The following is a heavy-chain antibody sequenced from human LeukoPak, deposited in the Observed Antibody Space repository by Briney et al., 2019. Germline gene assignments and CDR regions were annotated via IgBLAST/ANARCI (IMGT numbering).Heavy chain of an antibody. CDR3: ARETTYYYDSSGYYYYGY. V-gene: IGHV1-8*01. CDR2: MNPNSGNT. CDR1: GYTFTSYD. D-gene: IGHD3-22*01. Sequence: GASVTVSCKASGYTFTSYDINWVRQATGQGLEWMGWMNPNSGNTGYAQKFPGRVTMTRNTSISTAYMELSSLRSEDTAVYYCARETTYYYDSSGYYYYGYWGQGTLVTVSS. J-gene: IGHJ4*02.